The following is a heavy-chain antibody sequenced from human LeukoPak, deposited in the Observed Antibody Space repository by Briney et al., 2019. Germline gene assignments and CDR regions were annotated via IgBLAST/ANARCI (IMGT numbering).Heavy chain of an antibody. D-gene: IGHD2-2*01. V-gene: IGHV3-23*01. CDR3: AKFSGSPCSSTSCVHYMDV. Sequence: GGSLRLSCAASGFTFSSYAMSWVRQAPGKGLEWVSGISGSGDGTYYADSVKGRFTISRDNSKNTLYLQVNSLRAEDTATFYCAKFSGSPCSSTSCVHYMDVWGKGTTVTVS. CDR1: GFTFSSYA. CDR2: ISGSGDGT. J-gene: IGHJ6*03.